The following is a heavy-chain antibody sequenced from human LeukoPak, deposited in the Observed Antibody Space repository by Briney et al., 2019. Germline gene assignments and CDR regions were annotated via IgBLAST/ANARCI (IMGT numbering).Heavy chain of an antibody. V-gene: IGHV5-51*01. Sequence: GESLKISCKGSGYRFIDYWIGWVRQMPGKGLEWMGIISPGDADIKYSPSFQGQVTISAYNSISTAYLQWSSLKASDTAMYYCARYFDYIDYWGQGTLVTVSS. CDR1: GYRFIDYW. D-gene: IGHD3-9*01. CDR2: ISPGDADI. CDR3: ARYFDYIDY. J-gene: IGHJ4*02.